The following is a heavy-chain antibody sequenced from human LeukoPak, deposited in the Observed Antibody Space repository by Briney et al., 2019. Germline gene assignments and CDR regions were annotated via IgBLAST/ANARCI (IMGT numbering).Heavy chain of an antibody. D-gene: IGHD3-22*01. Sequence: SETLSLTCTVSGGSISSSSYYWGWIRQPPGKGLEWIGSIYYSGSTYYNPSLKSRVTISVDTSKNQFSLKLSSVTAADTAVYYCARLPYYYDSSGYYRDWGQGTLVTVSS. CDR2: IYYSGST. V-gene: IGHV4-39*01. CDR3: ARLPYYYDSSGYYRD. J-gene: IGHJ4*02. CDR1: GGSISSSSYY.